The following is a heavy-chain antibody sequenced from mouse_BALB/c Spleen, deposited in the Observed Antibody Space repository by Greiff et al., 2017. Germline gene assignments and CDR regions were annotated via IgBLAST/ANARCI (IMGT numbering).Heavy chain of an antibody. CDR2: ISYSGST. CDR3: ARRGYDGYSPYAMDY. J-gene: IGHJ4*01. V-gene: IGHV3-2*02. Sequence: EVQLQESGPGLVKPSQSLSLTCTVTGYSITSDYAWNWIRQFPGNKLEWMGYISYSGSTSYNPSLKSRISITRDTSKNQFFLQLNSVTTEDTATYYCARRGYDGYSPYAMDYWGQGTSVTVSS. D-gene: IGHD2-3*01. CDR1: GYSITSDYA.